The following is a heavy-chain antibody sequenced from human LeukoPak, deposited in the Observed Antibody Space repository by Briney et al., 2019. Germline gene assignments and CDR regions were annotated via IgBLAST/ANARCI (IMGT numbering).Heavy chain of an antibody. V-gene: IGHV1-69*05. CDR3: ARDYDYVSPYYYYYMDV. J-gene: IGHJ6*03. CDR2: IIPIFATA. Sequence: GSSVKVSCKASGGTFSNYAISWVRQAPGQGLEWMGGIIPIFATANYAQKFQGRVTMTRDMSTSTVYMELSSLRSEDTAVYYCARDYDYVSPYYYYYMDVWGKGTTVTVSS. CDR1: GGTFSNYA. D-gene: IGHD3-16*01.